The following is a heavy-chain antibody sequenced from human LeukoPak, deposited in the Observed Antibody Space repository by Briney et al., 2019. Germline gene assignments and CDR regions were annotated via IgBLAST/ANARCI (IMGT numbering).Heavy chain of an antibody. J-gene: IGHJ4*02. CDR3: AXXXXXRGYSGSGDY. CDR2: INHSGST. V-gene: IGHV4-34*01. Sequence: SETLSLTCAVYGGSFSGYYWSWIRQPPGKGLEWIGEINHSGSTNYNPALKSRVTISVDTSKKKFSLKLRYVTAADTAVYYCAXXXXXRGYSGSGDYWGQGTLVTVSS. D-gene: IGHD5-12*01. CDR1: GGSFSGYY.